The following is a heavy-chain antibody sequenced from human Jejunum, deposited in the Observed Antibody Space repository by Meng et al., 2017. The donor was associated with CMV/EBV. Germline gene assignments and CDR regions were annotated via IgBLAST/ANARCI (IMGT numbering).Heavy chain of an antibody. CDR3: AKDLSTGTVRPSSYYYYGLDV. CDR2: VSRDSVNI. J-gene: IGHJ6*02. D-gene: IGHD1-7*01. Sequence: AMHWVRQARGKGVEWVASVSRDSVNIGYADSVKGRFTISRDNAKNSLFLQMNSLKTEDTALYYCAKDLSTGTVRPSSYYYYGLDVWGQGTTVTVSS. CDR1: A. V-gene: IGHV3-9*01.